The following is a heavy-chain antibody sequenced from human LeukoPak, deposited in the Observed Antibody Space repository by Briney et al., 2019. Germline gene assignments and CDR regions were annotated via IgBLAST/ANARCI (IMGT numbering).Heavy chain of an antibody. CDR2: IWYDGSNK. V-gene: IGHV3-33*08. D-gene: IGHD5-24*01. Sequence: GGSLRLSCAASGFTFSSYGMHWVRQAPGKGLEWVAVIWYDGSNKYYADSVKGRFTISRDNSKNTLYLQMNSLRAEDTAVYYCAREEGGDGYPPLDYWAREPWSPSPQ. J-gene: IGHJ4*02. CDR1: GFTFSSYG. CDR3: AREEGGDGYPPLDY.